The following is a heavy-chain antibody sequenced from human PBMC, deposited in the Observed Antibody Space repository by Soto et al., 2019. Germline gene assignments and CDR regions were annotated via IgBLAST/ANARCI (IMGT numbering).Heavy chain of an antibody. J-gene: IGHJ5*01. V-gene: IGHV5-51*01. CDR1: GESVSNYW. CDR2: IYPGDSDT. CDR3: ARHSKSSGSARLLYDS. Sequence: GEALKISCKGSGESVSNYWSGWVRQMPGKGLEWMGIIYPGDSDTSYSPSFRGQVTISADKSISTAYLQWSRLKASDTAMYYCARHSKSSGSARLLYDSWGHGTLVTVS. D-gene: IGHD2-8*01.